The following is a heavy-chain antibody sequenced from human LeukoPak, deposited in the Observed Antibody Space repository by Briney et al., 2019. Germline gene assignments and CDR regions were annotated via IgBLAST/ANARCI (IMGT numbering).Heavy chain of an antibody. CDR3: ARRGDWIDY. D-gene: IGHD3-16*01. Sequence: GGSLRLSCAASGFTFSSYSMNWVRQAPGKGLEWVSSISSSSSYIYYADSVKGRFSISRDNAKKSLYLQMNSLRAEDTAVYYCARRGDWIDYWGQGTLVTVSS. V-gene: IGHV3-21*04. J-gene: IGHJ4*02. CDR1: GFTFSSYS. CDR2: ISSSSSYI.